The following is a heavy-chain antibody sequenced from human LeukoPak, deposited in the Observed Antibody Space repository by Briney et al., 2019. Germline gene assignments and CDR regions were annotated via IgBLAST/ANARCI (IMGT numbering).Heavy chain of an antibody. CDR1: GFTFSSYA. CDR3: AKDVRVGKCYGSGTYFDY. J-gene: IGHJ4*02. CDR2: ISGSAGST. V-gene: IGHV3-23*01. Sequence: GGSLRLSCTTSGFTFSSYAMSWVRQAPGKGLDWVSLISGSAGSTYYADSARGRFTISRDNSKNTLYLQMNSLRDEDTAIYYCAKDVRVGKCYGSGTYFDYWGQGTLVTVSS. D-gene: IGHD3-10*01.